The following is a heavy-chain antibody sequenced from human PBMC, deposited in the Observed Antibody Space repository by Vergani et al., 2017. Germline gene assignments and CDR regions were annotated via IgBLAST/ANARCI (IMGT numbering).Heavy chain of an antibody. Sequence: QVQLQESGPGVVKTSETLSLTCSVSGGFMPGFYWSWIRQSPGKRLEWIGYIYNTGTLKYNPSLKSRVTISIDTSKNQFSLNLTSVTAADTAVYYCARYGSANLPSFDYWGQGTLVTVSS. CDR3: ARYGSANLPSFDY. V-gene: IGHV4-59*01. CDR2: IYNTGTL. D-gene: IGHD3-10*01. J-gene: IGHJ4*02. CDR1: GGFMPGFY.